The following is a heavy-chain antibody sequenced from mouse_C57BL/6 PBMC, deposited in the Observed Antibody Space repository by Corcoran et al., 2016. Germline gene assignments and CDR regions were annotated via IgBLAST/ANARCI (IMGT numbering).Heavy chain of an antibody. CDR2: IYPRSGNT. J-gene: IGHJ2*01. Sequence: QVQLQQSGAELARPGASVKLSCKASGYTFTSYGISWVKQRTGQGLEWIGEIYPRSGNTYYNEKFKGKATLTADKSSSTAYMELRSLTSEDSAVYFCARDMDYGSSLDYWGQGTTLTVSS. CDR3: ARDMDYGSSLDY. CDR1: GYTFTSYG. V-gene: IGHV1-81*01. D-gene: IGHD1-1*01.